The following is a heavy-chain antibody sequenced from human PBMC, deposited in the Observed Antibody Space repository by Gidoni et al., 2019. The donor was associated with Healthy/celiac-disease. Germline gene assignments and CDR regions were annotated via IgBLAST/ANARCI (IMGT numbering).Heavy chain of an antibody. D-gene: IGHD6-13*01. J-gene: IGHJ4*02. CDR1: GFTFSSYA. Sequence: EVQLVESGGGLVQPGGSLRLSCAASGFTFSSYAMSWVRQAPGKGLEWVSAISGSGGSTYYADSVKGRFTISRDNSKNTLYLQMNSLRAEDTAVYYCAKSPPSAEQQPPGPDGCWGQGTLVTVSS. V-gene: IGHV3-23*04. CDR2: ISGSGGST. CDR3: AKSPPSAEQQPPGPDGC.